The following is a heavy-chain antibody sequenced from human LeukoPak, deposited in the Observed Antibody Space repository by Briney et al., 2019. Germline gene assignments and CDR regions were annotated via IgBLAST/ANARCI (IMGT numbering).Heavy chain of an antibody. CDR3: ARGGSGSPGPFDP. CDR1: GFTFSSYS. CDR2: ISSSSSYI. D-gene: IGHD3-10*01. Sequence: PGGSLRLSCAASGFTFSSYSMNWVRQAPGKGLEWVSSISSSSSYIYYADSVKGRFTISRDNAKNSLYLQMNSLRAEDTAVYYCARGGSGSPGPFDPWGQGTLVTVSS. V-gene: IGHV3-21*01. J-gene: IGHJ5*02.